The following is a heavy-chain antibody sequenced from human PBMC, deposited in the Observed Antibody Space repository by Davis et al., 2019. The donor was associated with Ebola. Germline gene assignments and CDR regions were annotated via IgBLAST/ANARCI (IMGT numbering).Heavy chain of an antibody. CDR2: ISAYNGNT. J-gene: IGHJ6*03. D-gene: IGHD2-2*01. Sequence: ASVKVSCKASGYTFTSYGISWVRQAPGQGLEWMGWISAYNGNTNYAQKLQGRVTMTTDTSTSTAYMELRSLRSDDTAVYYCAREEVVPAAQYYYYYYMDVWGKGTTVTVSS. CDR3: AREEVVPAAQYYYYYYMDV. V-gene: IGHV1-18*01. CDR1: GYTFTSYG.